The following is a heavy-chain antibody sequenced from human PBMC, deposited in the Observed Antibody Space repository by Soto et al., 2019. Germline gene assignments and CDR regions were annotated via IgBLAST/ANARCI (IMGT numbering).Heavy chain of an antibody. J-gene: IGHJ6*02. Sequence: AETLSLTCAVYGCSFSGYYWRWIRQPPGKGLEWIGEINHSGSTNYNPSLKSRVTISVDTSKNQFSLKLSSVTAADTAVYYCARHTGYSIPYGMDVRGQGTTVTVSS. CDR1: GCSFSGYY. CDR3: ARHTGYSIPYGMDV. V-gene: IGHV4-34*01. D-gene: IGHD6-13*01. CDR2: INHSGST.